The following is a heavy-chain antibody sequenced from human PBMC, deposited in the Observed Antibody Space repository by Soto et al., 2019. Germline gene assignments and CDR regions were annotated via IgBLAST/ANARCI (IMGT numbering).Heavy chain of an antibody. D-gene: IGHD2-15*01. J-gene: IGHJ2*01. V-gene: IGHV3-23*01. CDR1: GFTFSSYA. CDR3: AKCPDPHCSYWYFDL. CDR2: ISGSGGST. Sequence: GGSLRLSCAASGFTFSSYAMSWVRQAPGKGLEWVSAISGSGGSTYYADSVKGRFTISRDNSKNTLYLQMNSLRAEDTAVYYCAKCPDPHCSYWYFDLWGRGTLVTVSS.